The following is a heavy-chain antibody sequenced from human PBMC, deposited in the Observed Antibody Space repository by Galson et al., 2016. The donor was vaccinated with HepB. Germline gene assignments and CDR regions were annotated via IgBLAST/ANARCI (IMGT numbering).Heavy chain of an antibody. CDR3: AKDEGFYNGMDF. D-gene: IGHD2-2*02. Sequence: SETLSLTCTVSGGSVSSASHYRSWVRQPTGKGLEWIGYISDGESTNYNPSLKGRVTISLDRSKNQFSLRLNSVIAADTAVYYCAKDEGFYNGMDFWGQGTTVTVSS. CDR1: GGSVSSASHY. CDR2: ISDGEST. V-gene: IGHV4-61*01. J-gene: IGHJ6*02.